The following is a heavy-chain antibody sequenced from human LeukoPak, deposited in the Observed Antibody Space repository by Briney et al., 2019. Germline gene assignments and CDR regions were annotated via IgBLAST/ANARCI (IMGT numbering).Heavy chain of an antibody. Sequence: PSETLSLTCAVYGGSFSGYYWSWIRQVPGKGLEWIGEINQSGRTNYNPSLKSRVTISVDTSKNQISLRLSFVTATDTAMYYCARGWFGFWHNSYDDDNAFDIWGQGTMVTVSS. CDR3: ARGWFGFWHNSYDDDNAFDI. CDR2: INQSGRT. J-gene: IGHJ3*02. V-gene: IGHV4-34*01. CDR1: GGSFSGYY. D-gene: IGHD5-18*01.